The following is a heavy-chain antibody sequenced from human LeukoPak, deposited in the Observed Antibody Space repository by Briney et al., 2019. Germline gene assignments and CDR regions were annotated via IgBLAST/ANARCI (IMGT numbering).Heavy chain of an antibody. V-gene: IGHV3-30*02. CDR1: GFTFNSYG. J-gene: IGHJ4*02. CDR3: ARRTALEQYFDY. D-gene: IGHD1/OR15-1a*01. CDR2: IRYDGSNK. Sequence: GGSLRLSCAASGFTFNSYGMHWVRQAPGKGLEWVAFIRYDGSNKYYADSVKGRFTISRDNSKNTLYLQMNSMRADDTAVYYCARRTALEQYFDYWGQGTLVTVSS.